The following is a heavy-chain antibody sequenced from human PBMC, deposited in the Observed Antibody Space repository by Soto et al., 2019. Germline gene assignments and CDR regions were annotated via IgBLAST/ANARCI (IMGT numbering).Heavy chain of an antibody. J-gene: IGHJ4*02. Sequence: SETLSLTCTVSGASITLDYWSWIRQPRGKGLEWIGYIYYSGSTSCNPSLESRVTMSADTSKNQVSLTLSSLSAADTAVYFCARGGPGPPPDYLGQGMLVTVSS. CDR3: ARGGPGPPPDY. D-gene: IGHD3-10*01. V-gene: IGHV4-59*01. CDR1: GASITLDY. CDR2: IYYSGST.